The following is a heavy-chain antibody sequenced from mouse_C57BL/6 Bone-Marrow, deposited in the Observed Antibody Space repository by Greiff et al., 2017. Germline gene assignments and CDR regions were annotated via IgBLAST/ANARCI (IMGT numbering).Heavy chain of an antibody. Sequence: VQLKESGPELVKPGASVKIPCKASGYTFTDYNMDWVKQSHGKSLEWIGDINPNNGGTIYNQKFKGKATLTVDKSSSTAYMELRSLTSEDTAVYYCARVSPYGSRYYFDYWGQGTTRTVSS. CDR2: INPNNGGT. V-gene: IGHV1-18*01. CDR1: GYTFTDYN. D-gene: IGHD1-1*01. J-gene: IGHJ2*01. CDR3: ARVSPYGSRYYFDY.